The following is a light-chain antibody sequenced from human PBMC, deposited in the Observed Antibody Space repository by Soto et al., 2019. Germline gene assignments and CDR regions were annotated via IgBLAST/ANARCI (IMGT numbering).Light chain of an antibody. J-gene: IGLJ2*01. Sequence: QSVLTQPASVSGSPGQSITISCTGTSSDVGGYNYVSWYQQHPGKAPKLMIYDVSNRPSGVSNRFSGSKSGNTASLTISGLQAVDEADYYCSSYTSSSTRVFGGGTKVTVL. CDR3: SSYTSSSTRV. CDR2: DVS. CDR1: SSDVGGYNY. V-gene: IGLV2-14*01.